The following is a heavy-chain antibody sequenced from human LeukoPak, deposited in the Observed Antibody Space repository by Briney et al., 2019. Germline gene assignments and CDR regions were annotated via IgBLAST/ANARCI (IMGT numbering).Heavy chain of an antibody. CDR1: GFPVSSNY. CDR2: IYSGGST. J-gene: IGHJ6*02. CDR3: ARESFDWLSQSYYYGMDV. Sequence: GGSLRLSCAASGFPVSSNYMSWVRQAPGKGLEWVSVIYSGGSTYYADSVKGRFTISRDNSKNTLYLQMNSLRAEDTAVYYCARESFDWLSQSYYYGMDVWGQGTTVTVSS. V-gene: IGHV3-53*01. D-gene: IGHD3-9*01.